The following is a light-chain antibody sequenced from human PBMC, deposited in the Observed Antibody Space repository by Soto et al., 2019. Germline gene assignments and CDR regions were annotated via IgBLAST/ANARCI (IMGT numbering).Light chain of an antibody. CDR3: QQYNNWPLT. Sequence: EIVMTQSPATLSVSPGERATLSCRASQSVSSNLAWYQQKPGQAPRLLIHGASTRATGIPARFSGSGSGTEFTLTISSLQSEDFAVYYCQQYNNWPLTFGQGTKV. CDR1: QSVSSN. V-gene: IGKV3-15*01. CDR2: GAS. J-gene: IGKJ1*01.